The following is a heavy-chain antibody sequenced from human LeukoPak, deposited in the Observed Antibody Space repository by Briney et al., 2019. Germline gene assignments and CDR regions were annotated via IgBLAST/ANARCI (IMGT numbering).Heavy chain of an antibody. D-gene: IGHD2-15*01. Sequence: SETLSLTCAVYGGSFSGYYWSWIRQPPGKGPEWIGEINHSGSTNYNPSLKSRVTISVDTSKNQFSLKLSSVTAADTAVYYCARAVVVDRLIDYWGQGTLVTVSS. J-gene: IGHJ4*02. CDR3: ARAVVVDRLIDY. V-gene: IGHV4-34*01. CDR2: INHSGST. CDR1: GGSFSGYY.